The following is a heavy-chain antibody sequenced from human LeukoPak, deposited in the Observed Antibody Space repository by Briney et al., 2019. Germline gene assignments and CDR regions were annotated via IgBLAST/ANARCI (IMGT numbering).Heavy chain of an antibody. CDR3: ARAADCSGGSCYPQVAFDI. D-gene: IGHD2-15*01. CDR2: ISYDGSNK. CDR1: GFTFSDYY. V-gene: IGHV3-30-3*01. Sequence: GGSLRLSCAASGFTFSDYYMSWIRQAPGKGLEWVAVISYDGSNKYYADSVKGRFTISRDNSKNTLYLQMNSLRAEDTAVYYCARAADCSGGSCYPQVAFDIWGQGTMVTVSS. J-gene: IGHJ3*02.